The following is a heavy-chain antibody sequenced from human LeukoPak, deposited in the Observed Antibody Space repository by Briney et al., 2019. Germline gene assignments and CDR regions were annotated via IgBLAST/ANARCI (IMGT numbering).Heavy chain of an antibody. Sequence: TCXVSGGSISSGRXDWGWIRQPAXXGLEWIGYIYYSGSTYYNPSLKSRVTISVDTSKNQFSLKLSSVTAADTAVYYCARDAGSGYDWHSDYWGQGTLVTVSS. CDR2: IYYSGST. V-gene: IGHV4-30-4*08. CDR3: ARDAGSGYDWHSDY. CDR1: GGSISSGRXD. D-gene: IGHD5-12*01. J-gene: IGHJ4*02.